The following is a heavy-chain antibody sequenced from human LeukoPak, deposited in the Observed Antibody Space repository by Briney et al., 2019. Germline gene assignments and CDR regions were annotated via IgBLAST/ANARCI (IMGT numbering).Heavy chain of an antibody. J-gene: IGHJ4*02. Sequence: SETLSLTCTVSGDSISGSNYYWVWIRQHPGKGLEWIGYIYYSGSTYYNPSLKSRVTISVDTSKNQFSLKLSSVTAADTAVYYCARELGVVDYWGQGTLVTVSS. CDR3: ARELGVVDY. CDR1: GDSISGSNYY. CDR2: IYYSGST. V-gene: IGHV4-31*03. D-gene: IGHD3-10*01.